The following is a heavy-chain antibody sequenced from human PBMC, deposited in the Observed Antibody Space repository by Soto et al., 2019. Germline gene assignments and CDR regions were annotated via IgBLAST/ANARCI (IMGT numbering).Heavy chain of an antibody. Sequence: QVQLVQSGAEVKKPGASVKVSCKASGYTFNNYGISWVQQARGQGLEWMGWISGYNGDTDYAHNFKGRLTMTTDTSTSTAYMELRSLTSDDTAVFFCARHSGNFGVWPYFFYHSGQGTLITVSS. D-gene: IGHD2-8*01. V-gene: IGHV1-18*01. CDR2: ISGYNGDT. J-gene: IGHJ4*02. CDR3: ARHSGNFGVWPYFFYH. CDR1: GYTFNNYG.